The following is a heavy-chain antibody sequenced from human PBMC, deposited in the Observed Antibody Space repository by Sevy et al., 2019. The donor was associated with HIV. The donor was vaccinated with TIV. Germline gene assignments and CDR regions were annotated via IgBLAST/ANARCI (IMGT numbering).Heavy chain of an antibody. CDR2: ISWNSANI. Sequence: GGSLRLSCAASGFTFDNYAMHWVRQAPGKGLEWVSGISWNSANIDYAGSVKGRFTISRDNAKSSLYLQMNSLRPEDTALYYCAKDPLPGGNLLYFELWGQGTLVTVSS. CDR1: GFTFDNYA. V-gene: IGHV3-9*01. D-gene: IGHD3-9*01. CDR3: AKDPLPGGNLLYFEL. J-gene: IGHJ4*02.